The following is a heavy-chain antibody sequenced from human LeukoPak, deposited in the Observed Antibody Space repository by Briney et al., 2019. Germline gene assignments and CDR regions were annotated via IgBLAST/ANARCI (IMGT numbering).Heavy chain of an antibody. J-gene: IGHJ6*03. Sequence: AGSLRLSCAASGFTFSDYYMSWIRQAPGKGLEWVSYISSSGSTIYYADSVKGRFTISRDNAKNSLYLQMNSLRAEDTAVYYCARDLRYYYYMDVWGKGTTVTVSS. CDR1: GFTFSDYY. CDR3: ARDLRYYYYMDV. V-gene: IGHV3-11*01. CDR2: ISSSGSTI.